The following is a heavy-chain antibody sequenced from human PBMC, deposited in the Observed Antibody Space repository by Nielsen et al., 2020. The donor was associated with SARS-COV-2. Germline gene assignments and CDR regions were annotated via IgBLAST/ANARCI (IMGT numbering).Heavy chain of an antibody. D-gene: IGHD3-3*01. Sequence: SETLSLTCTVSGGSISSYYWSWIRQPPGKGLEWIGYIYYSGSTNYNPSLKSRVTISVDTSKNQFSLKLSSVTAADTAVYFCAGGRFLEWLFPNYYGMDVWGQGTTVTVSS. CDR1: GGSISSYY. J-gene: IGHJ6*02. CDR3: AGGRFLEWLFPNYYGMDV. V-gene: IGHV4-59*08. CDR2: IYYSGST.